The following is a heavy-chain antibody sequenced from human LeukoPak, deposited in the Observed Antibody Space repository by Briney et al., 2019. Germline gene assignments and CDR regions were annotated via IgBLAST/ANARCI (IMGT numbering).Heavy chain of an antibody. CDR2: ISSNGGST. D-gene: IGHD3-22*01. CDR3: VKGQRYYDSIGYYSIEYFQH. V-gene: IGHV3-64D*09. Sequence: GGSLRLSCSASGFTFSSYAMHWVRQAPGKGLEYVSAISSNGGSTYYADSVKGRFTISRDNSKNTLYLQMSSLRAEDTAVYYCVKGQRYYDSIGYYSIEYFQHWGQGTLVTVSS. CDR1: GFTFSSYA. J-gene: IGHJ1*01.